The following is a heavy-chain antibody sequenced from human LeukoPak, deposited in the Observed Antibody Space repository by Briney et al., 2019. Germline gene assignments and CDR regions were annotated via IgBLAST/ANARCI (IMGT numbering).Heavy chain of an antibody. J-gene: IGHJ6*02. Sequence: GASVKVSCKASGYTFTSYGISWVRQAPGQGLEWMGWISAYNGNTNYAQKLQGRVTMTTDTSTSTAYMELRSLRSDDTAVYYCARESYYYGSGPGAYYYYYGMDVWGQGTTVTVSS. CDR3: ARESYYYGSGPGAYYYYYGMDV. V-gene: IGHV1-18*01. CDR1: GYTFTSYG. D-gene: IGHD3-10*01. CDR2: ISAYNGNT.